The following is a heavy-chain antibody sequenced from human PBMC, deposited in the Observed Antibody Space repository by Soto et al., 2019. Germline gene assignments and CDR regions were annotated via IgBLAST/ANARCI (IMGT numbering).Heavy chain of an antibody. CDR3: AKDIYYHDSRGYYVFDY. J-gene: IGHJ4*02. D-gene: IGHD3-22*01. V-gene: IGHV3-30*18. CDR2: ISYDGTNK. Sequence: PGGSLRLSCAASGFSFSSYGMHWVRQAPGKGLEWVAVISYDGTNKNYADSVKGRFTISRDNSENTVYLQMNSLRTEDTAVYYCAKDIYYHDSRGYYVFDYWGQGTLVAVSS. CDR1: GFSFSSYG.